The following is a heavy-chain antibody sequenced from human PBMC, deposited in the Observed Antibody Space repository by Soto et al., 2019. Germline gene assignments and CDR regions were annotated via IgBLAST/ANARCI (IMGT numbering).Heavy chain of an antibody. CDR2: ISGSGGNT. V-gene: IGHV3-23*01. D-gene: IGHD3-22*01. CDR3: AKDMKKVTYYYDSSGYLGFDP. CDR1: GFTFSSYA. J-gene: IGHJ5*02. Sequence: GGSLRLSCAASGFTFSSYAMSWVRQAPGKGLEWVSAISGSGGNTFYADSVKGRFTISRDNSKNTLFLQMNSLRAEDTAVYYCAKDMKKVTYYYDSSGYLGFDPWGQGTLVTVSS.